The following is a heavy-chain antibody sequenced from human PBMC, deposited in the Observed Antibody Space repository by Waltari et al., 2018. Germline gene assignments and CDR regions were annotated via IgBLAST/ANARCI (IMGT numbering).Heavy chain of an antibody. Sequence: VQLQESGPGLVKPSETLSLTCSVSGGSISSYYWNWVRQAPGKGLEWVSSISSSSSSIYYADSVKGRFTISRDNAKNSLFLQMNSLRADDTAVYYCARTRSGMPTLGAFDIWGQGTMVTVSS. D-gene: IGHD3-10*01. CDR1: GGSISSYY. CDR3: ARTRSGMPTLGAFDI. CDR2: ISSSSSSI. J-gene: IGHJ3*02. V-gene: IGHV3-21*01.